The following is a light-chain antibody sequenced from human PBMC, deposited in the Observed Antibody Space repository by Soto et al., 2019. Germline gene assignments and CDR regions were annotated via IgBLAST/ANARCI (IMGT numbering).Light chain of an antibody. CDR3: QQYGSSRRT. CDR1: LSISNY. V-gene: IGKV3-20*01. J-gene: IGKJ1*01. Sequence: EVVLTQSPGTLSLSPGERATLSCRASLSISNYLAWYQQKPGQAPRLLIYDASSRATGIPDRFSGSASGTEFTLTISRLEPEDFAVYYCQQYGSSRRTFGQGNKVEIK. CDR2: DAS.